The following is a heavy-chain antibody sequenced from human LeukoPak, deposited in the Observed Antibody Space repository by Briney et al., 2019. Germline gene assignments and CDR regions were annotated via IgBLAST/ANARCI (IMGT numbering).Heavy chain of an antibody. CDR1: GFTFSSYW. D-gene: IGHD2-2*02. V-gene: IGHV3-7*01. CDR2: IKQDGSEK. CDR3: ARMSGYCSRTSCYTPPFDY. J-gene: IGHJ4*02. Sequence: GGSLRLSCADSGFTFSSYWMSWVRQAPGKGLEWVANIKQDGSEKYYVDSVKGRFTISRDNAKNSLYLQMNSLRAEDTAVYYCARMSGYCSRTSCYTPPFDYWGQGTLVTVSS.